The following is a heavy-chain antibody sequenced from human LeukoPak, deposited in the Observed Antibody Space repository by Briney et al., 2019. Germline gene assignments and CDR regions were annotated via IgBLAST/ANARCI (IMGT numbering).Heavy chain of an antibody. J-gene: IGHJ4*03. Sequence: SETLSLTCSVYGGSFIGYYWSWIRQSPGKGLQWIAEVNHRGDTNYNPSVKGRVTISVDTSKNQFSLKVTSLTAADTAVYYCARGSTISETGYFDSWGQGTLVTVSS. D-gene: IGHD1-1*01. V-gene: IGHV4-34*01. CDR3: ARGSTISETGYFDS. CDR1: GGSFIGYY. CDR2: VNHRGDT.